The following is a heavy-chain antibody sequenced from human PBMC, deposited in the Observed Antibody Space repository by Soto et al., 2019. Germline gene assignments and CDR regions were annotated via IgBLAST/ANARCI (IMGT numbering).Heavy chain of an antibody. J-gene: IGHJ3*02. CDR2: ISAYNGNT. D-gene: IGHD6-19*01. V-gene: IGHV1-18*01. CDR1: GYTFTNYG. CDR3: AREKNASIAVAGTGAFDI. Sequence: ASVKVSCKASGYTFTNYGISWVRQAPGQGLEWMGWISAYNGNTKYAQKLQGRVTMTRDTSASTAYMELSSLRSEDTAVYYCAREKNASIAVAGTGAFDIWGQGTMVTVSS.